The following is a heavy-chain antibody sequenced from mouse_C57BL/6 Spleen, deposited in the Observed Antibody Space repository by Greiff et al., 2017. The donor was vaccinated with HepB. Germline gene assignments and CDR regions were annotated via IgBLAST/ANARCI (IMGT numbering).Heavy chain of an antibody. CDR2: IDPENGDT. CDR3: TPYGPAWFAY. V-gene: IGHV14-4*01. J-gene: IGHJ3*01. D-gene: IGHD1-1*02. Sequence: EVKLQESGAELVRPGASVKLSCTASGFNIKDDYMHWVKQRPEQGLEWIGWIDPENGDTEYASKFQGKATITADTSSNTAYLQLSSLTSEDTAVYYCTPYGPAWFAYWGQGTLVTVSA. CDR1: GFNIKDDY.